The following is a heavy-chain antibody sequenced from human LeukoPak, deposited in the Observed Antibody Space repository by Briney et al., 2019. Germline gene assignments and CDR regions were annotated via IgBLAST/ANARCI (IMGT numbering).Heavy chain of an antibody. J-gene: IGHJ4*02. Sequence: GGSLRLSCAAPGFTFGSYRMHWVRPASGKGLEWGSGIIWNGGSTGYADSVKGRFTISRDNAKNSLYLQMNSLRAEDTALYYCARVEYFDWLLPNFDYWGQGTLVTVSS. CDR1: GFTFGSYR. CDR3: ARVEYFDWLLPNFDY. D-gene: IGHD3-9*01. CDR2: IIWNGGST. V-gene: IGHV3-20*04.